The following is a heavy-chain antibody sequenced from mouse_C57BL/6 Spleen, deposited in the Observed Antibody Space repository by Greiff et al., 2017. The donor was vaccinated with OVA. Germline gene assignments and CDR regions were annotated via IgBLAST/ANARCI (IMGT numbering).Heavy chain of an antibody. Sequence: EVQLVESGGGLVQSGRSLRLSCATSGFTFSDFYMEWVRQAPGKGLEWIAASRNKANDYTTEYSASVKGRFIVSRDTSQSILYLQMNALRAEDTAIYYCARDANGAKDYWGQGTAVTVSS. J-gene: IGHJ4*01. V-gene: IGHV7-1*01. CDR1: GFTFSDFY. CDR3: ARDANGAKDY. CDR2: SRNKANDYTT.